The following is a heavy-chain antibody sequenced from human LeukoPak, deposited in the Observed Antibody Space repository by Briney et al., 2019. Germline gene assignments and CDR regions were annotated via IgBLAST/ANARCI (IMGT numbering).Heavy chain of an antibody. CDR1: RDTSSRST. J-gene: IGHJ5*02. D-gene: IGHD3-10*01. CDR3: ARDMGFGEFRSNWFDA. V-gene: IGHV1-69*01. Sequence: GSPVKISSKGPRDTSSRSTISGVREAPGHGREWMWDIIPIFGTAQYTQKFQGRVTITADESTSTAYMELSSLRSEDTAVYYCARDMGFGEFRSNWFDAWGQGTLVTVSS. CDR2: IIPIFGTA.